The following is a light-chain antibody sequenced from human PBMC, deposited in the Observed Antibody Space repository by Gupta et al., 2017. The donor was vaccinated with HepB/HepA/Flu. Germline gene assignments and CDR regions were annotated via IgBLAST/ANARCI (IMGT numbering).Light chain of an antibody. CDR1: SSNIGAGYD. CDR2: GNS. CDR3: QSYDSSLSGYV. J-gene: IGLJ1*01. V-gene: IGLV1-40*01. Sequence: QSVLTHPPSVSGAPGQRVTPSCTGCSSNIGAGYDVHWYQQLPGTAPKLLIYGNSNRPSGVPDRFSGSKSGTSASLAITGLQAEDEADYYCQSYDSSLSGYVFGTGTKVTVL.